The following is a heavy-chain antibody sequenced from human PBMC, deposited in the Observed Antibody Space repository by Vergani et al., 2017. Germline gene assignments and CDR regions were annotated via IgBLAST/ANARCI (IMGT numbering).Heavy chain of an antibody. CDR1: GGSISSYY. CDR2: IYYSGST. J-gene: IGHJ5*02. D-gene: IGHD1-14*01. Sequence: QVQLQESGPGLVKPSETLSLTCTVPGGSISSYYWSWIRQPPGKGLEWIGYIYYSGSTNYNPSLKSRVTISVDTSKNQFSLKRSSVTAADTAVYYCARDGPDGFDPWGQGTLVSVSS. V-gene: IGHV4-59*01. CDR3: ARDGPDGFDP.